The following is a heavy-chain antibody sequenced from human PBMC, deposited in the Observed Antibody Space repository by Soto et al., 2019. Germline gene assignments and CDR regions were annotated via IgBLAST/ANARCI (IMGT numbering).Heavy chain of an antibody. CDR2: IYYGGTS. CDR3: ARVQRRWLNSDY. Sequence: SETLSLTCTVSGASISNSSSYWGWVRQPPGKGLEWIGHIYYGGTSYSNPSLKGRVSLSVDTSKNQFSLKLNSVTAADTAVYFCARVQRRWLNSDYGGQGPLAPV. D-gene: IGHD5-12*01. CDR1: GASISNSSSY. J-gene: IGHJ4*02. V-gene: IGHV4-39*01.